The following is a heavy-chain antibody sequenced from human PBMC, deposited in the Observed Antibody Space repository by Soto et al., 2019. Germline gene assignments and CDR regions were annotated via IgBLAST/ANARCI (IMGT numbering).Heavy chain of an antibody. J-gene: IGHJ6*03. CDR2: INSDGSST. D-gene: IGHD3-3*01. Sequence: GGSLRLSCAASGFAFSSYWMHWVRQAPGKGLVWVSRINSDGSSTSYADSVKGRFTISRDNAKNTLYLQMNSLRAEDTAVYYCALPGVWSGYYSLRYYYYMDVWGKGTTVTVSS. V-gene: IGHV3-74*01. CDR1: GFAFSSYW. CDR3: ALPGVWSGYYSLRYYYYMDV.